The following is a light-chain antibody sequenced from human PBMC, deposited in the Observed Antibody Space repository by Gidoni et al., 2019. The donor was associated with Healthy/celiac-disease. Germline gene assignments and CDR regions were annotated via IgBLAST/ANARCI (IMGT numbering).Light chain of an antibody. CDR1: LSVLYSSNNKNY. CDR2: WAS. V-gene: IGKV4-1*01. CDR3: QKYYSTPIT. J-gene: IGKJ5*01. Sequence: IVMSQSPDRLAVSLGERATINCNSRLSVLYSSNNKNYLAWYQQKPGQPPKLLMYWASTRESGVPDRCSGSRSGTDFTLTNSSLQAEDVAVYYCQKYYSTPITIGQGTRLEIK.